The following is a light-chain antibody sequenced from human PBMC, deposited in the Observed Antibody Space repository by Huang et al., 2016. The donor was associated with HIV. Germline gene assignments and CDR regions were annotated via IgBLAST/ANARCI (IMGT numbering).Light chain of an antibody. V-gene: IGKV3-11*01. CDR2: DAS. Sequence: EIVLTQSPATLSLSPGARATLACRASQSVSRNLGWYQQKFGQAPRLFIYDASTRATGIPARFSGSGSGTNCTLTISSLEPEDCAVYYCQQRDTFGPGTRLEIK. J-gene: IGKJ5*01. CDR1: QSVSRN. CDR3: QQRDT.